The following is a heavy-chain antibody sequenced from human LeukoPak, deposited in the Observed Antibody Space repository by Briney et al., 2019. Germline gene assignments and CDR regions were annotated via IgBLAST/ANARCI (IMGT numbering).Heavy chain of an antibody. J-gene: IGHJ6*03. Sequence: GASVKVSCKASGYAFSDYYMHWVQQAPGKGPEWMGRVDPEDGETTYTEKFQGRVTITVDTSTDTAYMEMSSLRSEDTAVYFCATDRLIEGGNSSWYRVYMAVWGIGTSVIVSS. CDR2: VDPEDGET. D-gene: IGHD6-13*01. CDR1: GYAFSDYY. CDR3: ATDRLIEGGNSSWYRVYMAV. V-gene: IGHV1-69-2*01.